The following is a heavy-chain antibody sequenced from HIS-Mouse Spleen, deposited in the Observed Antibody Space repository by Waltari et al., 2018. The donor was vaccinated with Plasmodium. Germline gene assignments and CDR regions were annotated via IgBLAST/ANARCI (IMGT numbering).Heavy chain of an antibody. CDR1: GGSFSRYY. V-gene: IGHV4-34*01. CDR3: ARGRVLGTSSGYFDL. D-gene: IGHD3-10*01. CDR2: SNHSGST. Sequence: QVQLQQWGAGLLKPSETLSLTCAVYGGSFSRYYWSWIRQPPGKGLEWIGESNHSGSTNYNPSLKSLVTISVDTSKNQFSLKLSSVTAADTAVYYCARGRVLGTSSGYFDLWGRGTLVTVSS. J-gene: IGHJ2*01.